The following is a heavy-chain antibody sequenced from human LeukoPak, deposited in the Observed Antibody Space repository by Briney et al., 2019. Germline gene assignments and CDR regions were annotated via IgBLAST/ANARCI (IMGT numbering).Heavy chain of an antibody. CDR3: ARANYYGSGSYYNVYSWFDP. J-gene: IGHJ5*02. Sequence: SETLSLTCAVYGGSFSGYYWSWIRQPPGKGLEWIGEINHSGSTNYNPSLKSRVTISVDTSKNQFSLKLSSVTAADTAVYYCARANYYGSGSYYNVYSWFDPWGQGTLVTVSS. V-gene: IGHV4-34*01. CDR1: GGSFSGYY. D-gene: IGHD3-10*01. CDR2: INHSGST.